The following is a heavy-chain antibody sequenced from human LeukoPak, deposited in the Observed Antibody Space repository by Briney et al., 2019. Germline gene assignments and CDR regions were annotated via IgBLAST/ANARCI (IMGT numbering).Heavy chain of an antibody. V-gene: IGHV3-7*03. D-gene: IGHD5-18*01. CDR3: AAGYSYGNFDY. CDR2: IKQDGSEK. CDR1: GFTFSSYW. Sequence: PGGSLRLSCAASGFTFSSYWMSWVRQAPGKGLEWVANIKQDGSEKYYVDSVKGRFTISRDNSKNTLYLQMNSLRAEDTAVYYCAAGYSYGNFDYWGQGTLVTVSS. J-gene: IGHJ4*02.